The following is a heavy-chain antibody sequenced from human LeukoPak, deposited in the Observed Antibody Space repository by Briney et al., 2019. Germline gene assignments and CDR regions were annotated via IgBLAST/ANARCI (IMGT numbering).Heavy chain of an antibody. CDR3: AREMFAYGSASPFDY. J-gene: IGHJ4*02. Sequence: GASVKVSCKASGYTFTSYYIHWVRQAPGQGLEWMGIINPSGGSTSYAQKFQGRVTMTRDTSTSTVYMELSSLRSEDTAVYYCAREMFAYGSASPFDYWGQGTLVTVSS. CDR2: INPSGGST. CDR1: GYTFTSYY. D-gene: IGHD3-10*01. V-gene: IGHV1-46*01.